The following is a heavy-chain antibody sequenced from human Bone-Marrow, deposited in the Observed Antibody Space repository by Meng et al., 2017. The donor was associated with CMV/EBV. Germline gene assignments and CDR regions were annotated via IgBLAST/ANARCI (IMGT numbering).Heavy chain of an antibody. Sequence: GESLKISCAASGFTFSSYAMHWVRQAPGKGLEWVAVISYDGSNKYYADSVKGRFTISRDNSKNTLYLQMNSLRAEDTAVYYCARDIDRRITIFDYYYYGMDVWGQGITVTASS. V-gene: IGHV3-30-3*01. CDR1: GFTFSSYA. CDR2: ISYDGSNK. CDR3: ARDIDRRITIFDYYYYGMDV. D-gene: IGHD3-3*01. J-gene: IGHJ6*02.